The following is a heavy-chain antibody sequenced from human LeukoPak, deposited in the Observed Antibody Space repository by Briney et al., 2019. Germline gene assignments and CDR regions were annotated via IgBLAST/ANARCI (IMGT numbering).Heavy chain of an antibody. D-gene: IGHD1-26*01. Sequence: GASVKVSCKTSGDTISSYDINWVRQAPGQGLEWMGGIIPVFGTANYAQKFQGRVTITADESTSTASMELSSLRSEDTAMYYCARGPQVGAFDLWGQGTMVTVSS. V-gene: IGHV1-69*13. CDR2: IIPVFGTA. CDR1: GDTISSYD. J-gene: IGHJ3*01. CDR3: ARGPQVGAFDL.